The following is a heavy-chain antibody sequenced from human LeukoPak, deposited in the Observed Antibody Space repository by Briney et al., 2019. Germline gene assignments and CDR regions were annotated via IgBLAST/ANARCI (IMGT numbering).Heavy chain of an antibody. J-gene: IGHJ5*02. D-gene: IGHD6-6*01. Sequence: SETLSLTCTVSGGSISSYYWSWIRQPPGKGLEWIGYIYYSGSTNYNPSHKSRVTISVDTSKNQFSLKLSSVTAADTAVYYCARRLMDSSSPYWFDPWGQGTLVTVSS. CDR2: IYYSGST. V-gene: IGHV4-59*08. CDR3: ARRLMDSSSPYWFDP. CDR1: GGSISSYY.